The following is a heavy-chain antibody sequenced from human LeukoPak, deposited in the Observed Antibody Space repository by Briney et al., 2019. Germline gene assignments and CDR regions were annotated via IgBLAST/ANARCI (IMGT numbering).Heavy chain of an antibody. CDR2: FYIGGGT. CDR3: ARCGVTHGLDV. CDR1: GFSVSTRD. V-gene: IGHV3-53*01. Sequence: PGGPLRLPCAPSGFSVSTRDMNGARQAPGKGLEWVSVFYIGGGTYHADSVKGRFTISRDNSKNTLYLQMNSLRAEDTAVYYCARCGVTHGLDVWGQGTTVTVSS. D-gene: IGHD3-10*01. J-gene: IGHJ6*02.